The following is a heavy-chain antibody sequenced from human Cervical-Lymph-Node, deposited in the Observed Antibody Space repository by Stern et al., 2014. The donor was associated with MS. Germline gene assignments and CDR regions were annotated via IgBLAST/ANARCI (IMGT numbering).Heavy chain of an antibody. CDR1: GGSISSGSYY. D-gene: IGHD4-17*01. CDR3: AREAADGDLDY. Sequence: VQLEESGPGLVKPSQTLSLTCTVSGGSISSGSYYWSWIRQPAGKGLEWIGRIYTSGSTNYNPSLKSRVTISVDTSKNHFPLKLSSVTAADTAVYYCAREAADGDLDYWGQGTLVTVSS. V-gene: IGHV4-61*02. J-gene: IGHJ4*02. CDR2: IYTSGST.